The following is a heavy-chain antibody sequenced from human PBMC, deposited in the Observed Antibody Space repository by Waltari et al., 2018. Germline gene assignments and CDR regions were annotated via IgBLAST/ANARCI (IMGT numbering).Heavy chain of an antibody. CDR2: LSYSEPT. J-gene: IGHJ3*01. D-gene: IGHD5-12*01. Sequence: WIRQPPGQGVEGIGTLSYSEPTYISPFLKRRVTLSSEQSRNSLALELGSVTATDTAIYYCSTYIGASVGTAAFDVWGQGTMVNV. CDR3: STYIGASVGTAAFDV. V-gene: IGHV4-39*01.